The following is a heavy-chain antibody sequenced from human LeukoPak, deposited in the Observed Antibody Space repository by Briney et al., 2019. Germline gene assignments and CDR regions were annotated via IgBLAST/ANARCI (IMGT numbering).Heavy chain of an antibody. CDR1: GFIFSSYG. J-gene: IGHJ4*02. CDR3: AKDESRYNDPYYFDY. Sequence: GGSLRLSCAASGFIFSSYGMHWVRQAPGKGLEWVAVISYDGSNKYYADSVKGRFTISRDNSKNTLYLQMNSLRAEDTAVYYCAKDESRYNDPYYFDYWGPGTLVTVSS. V-gene: IGHV3-30*18. D-gene: IGHD1-14*01. CDR2: ISYDGSNK.